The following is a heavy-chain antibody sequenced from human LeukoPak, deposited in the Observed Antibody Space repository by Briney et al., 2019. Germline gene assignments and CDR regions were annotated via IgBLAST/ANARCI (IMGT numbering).Heavy chain of an antibody. D-gene: IGHD2-15*01. J-gene: IGHJ4*02. CDR1: GFTVSSNY. Sequence: GGSLRLSCAASGFTVSSNYMSWVRQAPGKGLEWVSVIYSGGSTYYADSVKGRFTISRDNSKNTLFLQMNSLRAEDTALYYCARAHIVVVVAAPDYWGQGTLVTVSS. CDR2: IYSGGST. V-gene: IGHV3-53*05. CDR3: ARAHIVVVVAAPDY.